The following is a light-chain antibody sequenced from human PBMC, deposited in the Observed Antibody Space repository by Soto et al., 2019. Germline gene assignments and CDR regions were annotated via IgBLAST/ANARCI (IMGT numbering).Light chain of an antibody. CDR3: YSSAGSYTYV. CDR2: DVS. J-gene: IGLJ1*01. V-gene: IGLV2-11*01. CDR1: SSDVGGYDY. Sequence: QSALTQPRSVSGSPGQSVTISCTGTSSDVGGYDYVSWFQQHPGKAPKLIIYDVSKRPSGVPDRFSGSKSGNTASLTISGLQAEDEADYYCYSSAGSYTYVFGTGTKVTVL.